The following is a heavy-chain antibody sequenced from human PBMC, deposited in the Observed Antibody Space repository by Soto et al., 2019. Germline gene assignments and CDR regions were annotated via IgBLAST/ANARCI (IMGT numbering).Heavy chain of an antibody. V-gene: IGHV3-30-3*01. D-gene: IGHD5-18*01. J-gene: IGHJ3*02. CDR2: ISYDGSTK. CDR1: GFTFSSYD. Sequence: QVQLVESGGGVVQPGRSLRLSCAASGFTFSSYDMHWVREAAGKGLEWVAVISYDGSTKYYADSVKGRFTISRDNSKNTLYLQMNSLRAEHTAVYYCANVSEDTAMVKVAFDIWGQVPMVTVSS. CDR3: ANVSEDTAMVKVAFDI.